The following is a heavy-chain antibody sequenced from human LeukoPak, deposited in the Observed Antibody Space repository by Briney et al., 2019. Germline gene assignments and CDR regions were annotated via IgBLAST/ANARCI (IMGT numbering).Heavy chain of an antibody. J-gene: IGHJ6*02. D-gene: IGHD3-10*01. Sequence: PSETLCLTCAVYGGSFSGYFWSWIRQAPGKGLEWIGEIDHSASTNYNPFLKCRVTISLDTPKNQFSLKLSSVTAADTAVYYCARVEWFGGYGMDVWGQGTSVTVS. CDR1: GGSFSGYF. CDR2: IDHSAST. V-gene: IGHV4-34*01. CDR3: ARVEWFGGYGMDV.